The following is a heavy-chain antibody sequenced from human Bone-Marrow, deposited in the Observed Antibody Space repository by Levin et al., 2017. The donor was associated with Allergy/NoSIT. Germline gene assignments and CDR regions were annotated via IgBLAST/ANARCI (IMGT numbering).Heavy chain of an antibody. CDR1: GGGTFSSYT. D-gene: IGHD3-3*01. Sequence: SVKVSCKASGGGTFSSYTVNWVRQAPGQGLEWMGRIIPILGKTNYAQKFQGGVTITADKSTNTAYMELSSLRSEDTAVYYCAINPVTIFGVSTREGYFDSWGQGTLVTVSS. CDR3: AINPVTIFGVSTREGYFDS. V-gene: IGHV1-69*02. CDR2: IIPILGKT. J-gene: IGHJ4*02.